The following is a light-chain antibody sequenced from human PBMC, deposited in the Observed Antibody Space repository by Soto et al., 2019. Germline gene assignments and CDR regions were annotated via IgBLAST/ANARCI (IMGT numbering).Light chain of an antibody. J-gene: IGKJ1*01. Sequence: DIQMTQSPSTLSGSVGDRVTITCRASQTISSWLAWYQQKPGKAPKLLIYKASTLKSGVPSRFSGSGSGTEFTLTISSLQPDDFETYYCQHYNSYSEAFGQGTKGELK. V-gene: IGKV1-5*03. CDR3: QHYNSYSEA. CDR2: KAS. CDR1: QTISSW.